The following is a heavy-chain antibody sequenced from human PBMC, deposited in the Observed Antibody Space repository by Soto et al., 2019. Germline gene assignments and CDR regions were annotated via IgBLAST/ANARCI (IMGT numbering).Heavy chain of an antibody. J-gene: IGHJ5*02. CDR2: IYYSGST. CDR1: GGSISSGGYY. CDR3: ARGRIWFGEHNWFDP. Sequence: QVQLQESGPGLVKPSQTLSLTCTVSGGSISSGGYYWSWIRQHPGKGLEWIGYIYYSGSTYYNPSLKSRVTISVDTSKNQFSLKLSSVTAADTAVYYCARGRIWFGEHNWFDPWGQGTLVTVSS. D-gene: IGHD3-10*01. V-gene: IGHV4-31*03.